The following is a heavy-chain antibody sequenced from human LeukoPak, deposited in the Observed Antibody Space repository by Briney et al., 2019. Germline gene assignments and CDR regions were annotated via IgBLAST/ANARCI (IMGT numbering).Heavy chain of an antibody. D-gene: IGHD1-7*01. V-gene: IGHV3-23*01. CDR1: GFTFSSYA. Sequence: GGSLRLSCAASGFTFSSYAMSWVRQAPGKGLGWVSAISGSGGSTYYADSVKGRFTISRDNSKNTLYLQMNSLRAEDTAVYYCAKDLSPGTTAWSFDYWGQGTLVTVSS. CDR2: ISGSGGST. CDR3: AKDLSPGTTAWSFDY. J-gene: IGHJ4*02.